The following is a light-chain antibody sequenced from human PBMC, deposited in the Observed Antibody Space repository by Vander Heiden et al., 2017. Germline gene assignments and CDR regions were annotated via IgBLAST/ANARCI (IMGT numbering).Light chain of an antibody. V-gene: IGLV1-44*01. CDR2: TNE. CDR1: NSNIGTNT. CDR3: ATWDDSLSGPV. Sequence: QGVTISCSGSNSNIGTNTVSWYQQLPGTAPKLLIDTNERRPSGVPNRFSGSKSGTSASLAISGLQSGDEADYYCATWDDSLSGPVFGGGTKLTVL. J-gene: IGLJ3*02.